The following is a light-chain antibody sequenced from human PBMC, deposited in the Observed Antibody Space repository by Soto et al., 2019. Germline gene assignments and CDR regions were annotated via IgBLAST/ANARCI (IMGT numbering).Light chain of an antibody. CDR3: QQYHSAPWT. Sequence: DIVMTQSPDSLAVSLGERATINCKSSQSVLYSSNSKNYLAWYQQKPGQPPKLLIYWASTRESGVPDRFSGSGSGTDFTLTISSPQAEDVAVYYCQQYHSAPWTFGQGTKVEIK. CDR2: WAS. CDR1: QSVLYSSNSKNY. J-gene: IGKJ1*01. V-gene: IGKV4-1*01.